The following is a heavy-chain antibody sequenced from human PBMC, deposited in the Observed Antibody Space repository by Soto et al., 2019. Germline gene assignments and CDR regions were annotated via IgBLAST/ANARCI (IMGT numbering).Heavy chain of an antibody. CDR3: ARDKKQRLLWPLLFDP. Sequence: ASVKVSCKASGYTFTSYGISWVRQAPGQGREWMGWITAYNGNTNYAQKLQGRVTMTTDTSTSTAYMELRSLSSDDTAVYYCARDKKQRLLWPLLFDPWGQGTLVTVSS. V-gene: IGHV1-18*01. CDR1: GYTFTSYG. J-gene: IGHJ5*02. CDR2: ITAYNGNT. D-gene: IGHD6-25*01.